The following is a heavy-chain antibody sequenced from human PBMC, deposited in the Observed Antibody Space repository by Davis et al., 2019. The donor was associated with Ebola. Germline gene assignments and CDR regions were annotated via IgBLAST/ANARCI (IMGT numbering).Heavy chain of an antibody. CDR2: IIPIFGTA. CDR1: GGTFSSYA. J-gene: IGHJ5*02. Sequence: SVKVSCKASGGTFSSYAISWVRQAPGQGLEWMGGIIPIFGTANYAQKLQGRVTMTTDTSTSTAYMELRSLRSDDTAVYYCARAFRLRAEWFDPWGQGTLVTVS. D-gene: IGHD2/OR15-2a*01. V-gene: IGHV1-69*05. CDR3: ARAFRLRAEWFDP.